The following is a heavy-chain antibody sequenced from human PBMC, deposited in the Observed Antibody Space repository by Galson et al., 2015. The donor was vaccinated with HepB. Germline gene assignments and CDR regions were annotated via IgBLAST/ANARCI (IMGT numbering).Heavy chain of an antibody. J-gene: IGHJ4*02. CDR1: GGSFSAFY. CDR3: ARRSGYCSTTYCYKFFDY. V-gene: IGHV4-34*01. Sequence: SETLSLTCAVYGGSFSAFYWSWIRQSPGKGLGWIGEVNHPRGTNYNPSLKSRVTISIDTSKNQFSLKLSSVTAADTAIYYCARRSGYCSTTYCYKFFDYWGQGALVTVSS. D-gene: IGHD2-2*01. CDR2: VNHPRGT.